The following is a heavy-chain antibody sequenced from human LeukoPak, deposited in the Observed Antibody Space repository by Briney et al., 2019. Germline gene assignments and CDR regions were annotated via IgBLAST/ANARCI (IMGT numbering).Heavy chain of an antibody. D-gene: IGHD1-26*01. CDR3: ARGGASGSYYVGWFDP. V-gene: IGHV4-34*01. CDR2: INHSGST. J-gene: IGHJ5*02. CDR1: GGSFSGYY. Sequence: SETLSLTCAVYGGSFSGYYWSWIRQPPGKGLEWIGEINHSGSTNYNPSLKSRVTISVDTSKNQFPLKLSSVTAADTAVYYCARGGASGSYYVGWFDPWGQGTLVTVSS.